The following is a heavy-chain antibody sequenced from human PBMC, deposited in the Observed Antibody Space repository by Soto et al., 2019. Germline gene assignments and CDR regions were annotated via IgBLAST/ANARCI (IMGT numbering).Heavy chain of an antibody. CDR2: IIPIFGTA. D-gene: IGHD6-19*01. J-gene: IGHJ4*02. V-gene: IGHV1-69*12. Sequence: QVQLVQSGAEVKKPGSSVKVSCKASGGTFSSYAISWVRQAPGQGLEWMGGIIPIFGTANYAQKFEGRATMPADESTSASDMELSSLRCEHTAVYYCARLGRRSGWYSYGGQGALVTDSS. CDR3: ARLGRRSGWYSY. CDR1: GGTFSSYA.